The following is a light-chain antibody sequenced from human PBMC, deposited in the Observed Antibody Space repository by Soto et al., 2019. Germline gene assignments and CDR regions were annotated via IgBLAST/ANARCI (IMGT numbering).Light chain of an antibody. V-gene: IGKV1-8*01. CDR1: QGISSY. CDR2: AAS. CDR3: QQYYSYPHT. J-gene: IGKJ4*01. Sequence: AIRMTQSPSSLSASTGDRVTITCRASQGISSYLAWYQQKPGKAPKLLIYAASILQSGVPSRFSGSGSGTDFTLTISCLQSEDFATYYCQQYYSYPHTFGGGTKVEIK.